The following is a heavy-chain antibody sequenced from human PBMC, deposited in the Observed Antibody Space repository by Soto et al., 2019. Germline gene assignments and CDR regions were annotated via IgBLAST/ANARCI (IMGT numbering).Heavy chain of an antibody. J-gene: IGHJ4*02. CDR3: ARIGWGGDS. D-gene: IGHD7-27*01. CDR2: IPNNGSP. V-gene: IGHV4-61*01. Sequence: SETLSLTCIVSGGSVRTGSYHWSWIRQPPGKGLEWIGFIPNNGSPDYNPSLKSRVVVSIDRSRNQFSLKVNSVTAADTAVYFCARIGWGGDSWGQGTLVTVSS. CDR1: GGSVRTGSYH.